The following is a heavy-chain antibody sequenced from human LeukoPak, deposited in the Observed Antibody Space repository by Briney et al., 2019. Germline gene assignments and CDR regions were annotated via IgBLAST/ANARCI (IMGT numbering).Heavy chain of an antibody. CDR2: ISAYNGNT. CDR3: ATGEVGASTNY. D-gene: IGHD1-26*01. Sequence: ASVKVSCKASGYTFTSYGISWVRQAPGQGLEWMGWISAYNGNTNYAQKLQGRVTMTEDTSTDTAYMELSSLRSEDTAVYYCATGEVGASTNYWGQGTLVTVSS. V-gene: IGHV1-18*01. J-gene: IGHJ4*02. CDR1: GYTFTSYG.